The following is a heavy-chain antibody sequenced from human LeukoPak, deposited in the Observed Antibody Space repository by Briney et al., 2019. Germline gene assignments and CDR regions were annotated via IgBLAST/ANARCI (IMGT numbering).Heavy chain of an antibody. Sequence: GGSLRLSCAASGFTFSSYSMNWVRQAPGKGLEWVSYISSSSSTIYYADSVKGRFTISRDNAKNSLYLQMNSLRAEDTAVYYCARHFPGKYYYGSGSYPDGPLFDYWGQGTLVTVSS. V-gene: IGHV3-48*01. D-gene: IGHD3-10*01. CDR2: ISSSSSTI. CDR1: GFTFSSYS. J-gene: IGHJ4*02. CDR3: ARHFPGKYYYGSGSYPDGPLFDY.